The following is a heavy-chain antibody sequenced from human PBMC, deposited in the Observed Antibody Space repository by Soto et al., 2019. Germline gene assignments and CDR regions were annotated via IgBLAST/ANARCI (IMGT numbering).Heavy chain of an antibody. J-gene: IGHJ4*02. CDR1: GGSISSSNW. V-gene: IGHV4-4*02. Sequence: SETLSLTCAVSGGSISSSNWWSWVRQPPGKGLEWIGEIYHSGSTNYNPSLKSRVTISVDKSKNQFSLKLSSVTAADTAVYYCARERITMVRGMDYWGQGTLVTVSS. CDR3: ARERITMVRGMDY. D-gene: IGHD3-10*01. CDR2: IYHSGST.